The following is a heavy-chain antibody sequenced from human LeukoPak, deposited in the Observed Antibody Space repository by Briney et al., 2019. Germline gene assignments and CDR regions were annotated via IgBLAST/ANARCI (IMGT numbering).Heavy chain of an antibody. Sequence: SETLSLTCAVYGGSFSGYYWSWIRQPPGKGLEWIGYIYYSGSTNYNPSLKSRVTISVDTSKNQFSLKLSSVTAADTAVYYCARHSLGYCSSTSCYPPKNYYYGMDVWGQGTTVTVSS. D-gene: IGHD2-2*01. CDR1: GGSFSGYY. CDR3: ARHSLGYCSSTSCYPPKNYYYGMDV. CDR2: IYYSGST. V-gene: IGHV4-59*08. J-gene: IGHJ6*02.